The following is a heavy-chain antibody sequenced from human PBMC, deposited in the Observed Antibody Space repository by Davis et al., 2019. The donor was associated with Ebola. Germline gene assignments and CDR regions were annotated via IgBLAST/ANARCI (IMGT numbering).Heavy chain of an antibody. CDR2: INHSGST. CDR1: GGSFSGYY. Sequence: MLSETLSLTCAVYGGSFSGYYWSWIRQPPGKGLEWIGEINHSGSTNYNPSLKSRVTISVDTSKNQFSLKLSSVTAADTAVYYCASSRNYYGSGSYYNDRDYWGQGTLVTVSS. CDR3: ASSRNYYGSGSYYNDRDY. D-gene: IGHD3-10*01. V-gene: IGHV4-34*01. J-gene: IGHJ4*02.